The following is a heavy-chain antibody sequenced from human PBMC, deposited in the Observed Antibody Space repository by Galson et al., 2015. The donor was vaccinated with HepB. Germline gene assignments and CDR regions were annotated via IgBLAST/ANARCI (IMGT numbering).Heavy chain of an antibody. J-gene: IGHJ6*03. V-gene: IGHV3-48*01. D-gene: IGHD3-3*01. Sequence: SLRLSCAASGFTFSSYSMNWVRQAPGKGLEWVSYISSSSSTIYYADSVKGRFTISRDNAKNSLYLQMNSLRAEDTAVYYCARAEFYDFWSGYTEPTYYMDVWGKGTTVTVSS. CDR2: ISSSSSTI. CDR1: GFTFSSYS. CDR3: ARAEFYDFWSGYTEPTYYMDV.